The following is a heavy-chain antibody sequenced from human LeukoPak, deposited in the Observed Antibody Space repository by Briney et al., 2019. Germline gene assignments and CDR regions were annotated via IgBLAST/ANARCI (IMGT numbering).Heavy chain of an antibody. CDR1: GFTFSNYE. Sequence: GGSLRLSCAASGFTFSNYEMHWVRQAPGKGLEWVSYISSSGGTIYYADSVKGRFTISRDNAKNTVDLQMNNLRVDDTAIYYCAKDHANTPVVTNWGQGILVSVSS. V-gene: IGHV3-48*03. CDR3: AKDHANTPVVTN. CDR2: ISSSGGTI. J-gene: IGHJ4*02. D-gene: IGHD2-21*02.